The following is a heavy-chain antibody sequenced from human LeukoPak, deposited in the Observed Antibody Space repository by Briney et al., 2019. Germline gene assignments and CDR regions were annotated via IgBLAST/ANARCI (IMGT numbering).Heavy chain of an antibody. CDR2: IYYSGST. J-gene: IGHJ4*02. CDR1: GGSISSGGYY. CDR3: ARHKYSASSGYYYGLDY. V-gene: IGHV4-31*03. D-gene: IGHD3-22*01. Sequence: PSQTLSLTCTVSGGSISSGGYYWSWIRQHPGKGLEWIGYIYYSGSTYYNPSLKSRVTISVDTSKNQFSLKLSSVTAADTAVYYCARHKYSASSGYYYGLDYWGQGTLVTVSS.